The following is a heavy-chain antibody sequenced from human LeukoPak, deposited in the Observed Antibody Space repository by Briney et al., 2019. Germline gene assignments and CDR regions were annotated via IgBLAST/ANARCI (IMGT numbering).Heavy chain of an antibody. Sequence: SETLSLTCTVSGGSISSYYWSWIRQPAGKGLEWIGLIYTSGSTNYNPSLKSRVTMSLDTSKNHFSLKLSSVTAADTAVYYCAREDPRPAGFDPWGQGTLVTVSS. CDR2: IYTSGST. CDR3: AREDPRPAGFDP. V-gene: IGHV4-4*07. J-gene: IGHJ5*02. CDR1: GGSISSYY.